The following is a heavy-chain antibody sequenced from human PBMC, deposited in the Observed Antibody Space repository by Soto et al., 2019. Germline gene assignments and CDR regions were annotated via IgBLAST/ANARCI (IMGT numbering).Heavy chain of an antibody. CDR3: AKDIARYQLVLITEGMDV. Sequence: EVQLVESGGGLVQPGRSQRLSCAASGFSFEDYGMHWVRQAPGKGLEWVSSISWNSRNIAYADSVKGRFTVSRDNAKNSLYLQMNSLRPADTALYYCAKDIARYQLVLITEGMDVWGQGTTVTVSS. CDR1: GFSFEDYG. D-gene: IGHD3-10*01. J-gene: IGHJ6*02. CDR2: ISWNSRNI. V-gene: IGHV3-9*01.